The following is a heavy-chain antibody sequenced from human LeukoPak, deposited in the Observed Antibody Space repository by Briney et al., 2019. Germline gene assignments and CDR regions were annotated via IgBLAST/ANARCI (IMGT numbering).Heavy chain of an antibody. D-gene: IGHD6-6*01. Sequence: ASVKVSCKASGYTFTDYCIHWVRQAPGQGLEWMGRINPNSGGTNYAQKFQGRVTMTRDTSISTAYMELSRLRSDDTAVYYCARDEGSSSDYWGQGTLVTVSS. V-gene: IGHV1-2*06. CDR3: ARDEGSSSDY. CDR1: GYTFTDYC. CDR2: INPNSGGT. J-gene: IGHJ4*02.